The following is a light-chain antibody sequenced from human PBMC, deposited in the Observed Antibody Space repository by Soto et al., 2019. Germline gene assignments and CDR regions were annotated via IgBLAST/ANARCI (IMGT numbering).Light chain of an antibody. V-gene: IGKV1-8*01. J-gene: IGKJ1*01. CDR2: AAS. Sequence: AIRMTQSPSSLSASTGDRVAVTCRASQGISSYLAWYQQKPGKAPKLLIYAASTLQGGVPSRFSGSGSGTDFTLTISCLQSEDFATYYCQQYYSYPWTFGQGTKVDI. CDR3: QQYYSYPWT. CDR1: QGISSY.